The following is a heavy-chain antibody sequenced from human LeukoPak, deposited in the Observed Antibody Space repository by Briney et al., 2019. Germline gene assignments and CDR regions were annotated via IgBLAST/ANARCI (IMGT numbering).Heavy chain of an antibody. CDR2: ISSSSSYI. CDR3: ARHAPPYGGNSGDC. CDR1: GFTFSSYS. Sequence: PGGSLRLSCAASGFTFSSYSMNWVRQAPGKGLEWVSSISSSSSYIYYADSVKGRFTISRDNAKNSLYLQMNSLRAEDTAVYYCARHAPPYGGNSGDCWGQGTLVTVSS. V-gene: IGHV3-21*01. D-gene: IGHD4-23*01. J-gene: IGHJ4*02.